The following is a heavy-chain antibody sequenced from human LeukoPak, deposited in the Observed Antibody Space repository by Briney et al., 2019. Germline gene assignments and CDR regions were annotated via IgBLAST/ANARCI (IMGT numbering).Heavy chain of an antibody. J-gene: IGHJ6*01. CDR2: IYPGDSDT. V-gene: IGHV5-51*01. CDR1: GYSFTSYW. Sequence: GESLKISCKGSGYSFTSYWIGWVRQMPGKGLEWMGIIYPGDSDTRYSPSFQGQVTISADKSISTAYLQWSSLKASDTAIYYCARHRSSSGWYTNYXYGMDXXXXGTXXTVSS. CDR3: ARHRSSSGWYTNYXYGMDX. D-gene: IGHD6-19*01.